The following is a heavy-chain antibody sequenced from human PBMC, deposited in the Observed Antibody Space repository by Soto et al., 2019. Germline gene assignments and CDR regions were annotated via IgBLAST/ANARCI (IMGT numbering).Heavy chain of an antibody. D-gene: IGHD7-27*01. CDR1: GFTFSSYA. J-gene: IGHJ6*02. V-gene: IGHV3-30-3*01. Sequence: QEQLVESGGGVVQPGGSLRLSCTASGFTFSSYAIHWVRQAPGKGLEWVAVISYDGSHKYYADAVKGRFTISRDNSKNTLYLQMTRVRAEDTSVYYCARDLSNRGESYVRNMDVWGQGTTVTVSS. CDR2: ISYDGSHK. CDR3: ARDLSNRGESYVRNMDV.